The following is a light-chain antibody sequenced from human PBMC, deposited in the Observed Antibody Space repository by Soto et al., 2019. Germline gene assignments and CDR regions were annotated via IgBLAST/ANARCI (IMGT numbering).Light chain of an antibody. CDR3: LQHNSYPIT. V-gene: IGKV3-20*01. CDR1: QSVSRNY. J-gene: IGKJ5*01. CDR2: GAS. Sequence: EIVWTHSAGTLSFSAGERSTLYSSSSQSVSRNYLAWYQQKPGQAPRLLIYGASSRATGIPDRFSGSGSGTDFTLTISRLEPEDFATYYCLQHNSYPITFGQGTRLE.